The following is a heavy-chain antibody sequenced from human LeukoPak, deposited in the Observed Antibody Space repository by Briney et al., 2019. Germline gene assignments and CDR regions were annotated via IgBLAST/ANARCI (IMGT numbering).Heavy chain of an antibody. CDR3: AKDGVVVVITTYYFDY. J-gene: IGHJ4*02. V-gene: IGHV3-48*03. D-gene: IGHD3-22*01. CDR2: ISSSGSTI. CDR1: GFTFSSYE. Sequence: GGSLRLSCAASGFTFSSYEMNWVRQAPGKGLEWVSYISSSGSTIYYADSVKGRFTISRDNAKNSLYLQMNSLRAEDTAVYYCAKDGVVVVITTYYFDYWGQGTLVTVSS.